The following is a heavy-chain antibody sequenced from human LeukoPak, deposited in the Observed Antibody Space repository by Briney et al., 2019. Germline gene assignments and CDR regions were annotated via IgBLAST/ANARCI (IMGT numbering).Heavy chain of an antibody. J-gene: IGHJ1*01. V-gene: IGHV3-7*01. CDR1: GFTFSSYA. CDR2: IKTDGSEK. D-gene: IGHD3-22*01. Sequence: GGSLRLSCAASGFTFSSYAMSWVRQAPRKGLQWVANIKTDGSEKYYVDSVKGRFTISRDNAKNSLYLQMNSLRAEDTAVYYCATYSSLNRREFQYWGQGTLLTVSS. CDR3: ATYSSLNRREFQY.